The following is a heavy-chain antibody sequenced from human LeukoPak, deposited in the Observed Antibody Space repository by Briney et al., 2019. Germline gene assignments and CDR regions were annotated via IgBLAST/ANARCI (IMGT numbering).Heavy chain of an antibody. Sequence: SETLSLTCTVSGGSINSYYWSWIRQAPGKALEWIGFTYYDGGTNYNPSLKSRVTISVDTSKNQFSLKLTSVTAADTAVYYCARSPRSFPGNYFDYWGQGTLVTVSS. J-gene: IGHJ4*02. CDR1: GGSINSYY. CDR2: TYYDGGT. CDR3: ARSPRSFPGNYFDY. V-gene: IGHV4-59*01.